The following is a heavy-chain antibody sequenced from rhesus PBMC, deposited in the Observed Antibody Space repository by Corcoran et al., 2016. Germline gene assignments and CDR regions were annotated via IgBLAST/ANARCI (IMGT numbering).Heavy chain of an antibody. CDR2: IKNQADWGTA. J-gene: IGHJ5-2*02. V-gene: IGHV3-16*01. CDR1: GLTFSNYW. Sequence: EVQLVESGGALVQAGGSLRLSCAASGLTFSNYWMNWVRQAPGKGLEWVGFIKNQADWGTAVYAESWKGRSAISRDDSRNTLYLQMNSLEPEDTAFYYCTAYGSIYGSLDFWGRGVLVTVSS. CDR3: TAYGSIYGSLDF. D-gene: IGHD4-29*01.